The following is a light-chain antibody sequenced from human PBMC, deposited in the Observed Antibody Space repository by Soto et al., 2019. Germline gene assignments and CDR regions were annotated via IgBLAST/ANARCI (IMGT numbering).Light chain of an antibody. CDR3: QQYGSSPLT. CDR1: QSVSSN. CDR2: GAS. Sequence: EILMSQSPATLYVSQGERSTLSCMASQSVSSNLAWYQQKPGQAPRLLMYGASTRATGIPARFSGTGSGTDFTLTISRLEPEDFAVYYCQQYGSSPLTSGGGTNVDIK. V-gene: IGKV3D-15*02. J-gene: IGKJ4*01.